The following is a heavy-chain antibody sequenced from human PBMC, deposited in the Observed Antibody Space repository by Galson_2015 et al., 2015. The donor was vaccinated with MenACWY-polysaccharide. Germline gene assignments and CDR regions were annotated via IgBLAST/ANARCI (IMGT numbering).Heavy chain of an antibody. Sequence: ALVKPTQTLSLTCTFSGFSVTATGVGVGWLRQPPGKAPEWLAPIYWDGDKRFSPSLGARLTITKDTSRDQVVLTMTDMEPVDTATYYCVRLLGGVSFDSWGQGTL. D-gene: IGHD1-26*01. V-gene: IGHV2-5*02. J-gene: IGHJ4*02. CDR3: VRLLGGVSFDS. CDR2: IYWDGDK. CDR1: GFSVTATGVG.